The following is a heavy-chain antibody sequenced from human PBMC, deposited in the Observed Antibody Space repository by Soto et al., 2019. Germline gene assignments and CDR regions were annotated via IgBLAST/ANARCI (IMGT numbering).Heavy chain of an antibody. J-gene: IGHJ4*02. D-gene: IGHD3-9*01. V-gene: IGHV4-39*01. Sequence: QLQLQESGPGLVKPSETLSLTCSVSDDSINSDKYYWGWIRQPPGKGLEWIGSIHYRGNAYYNPSPQTRATTPPDKSRSQSAPKLNSGPAADSAGYCCARLEGLATISYYFDFWAPGALVTVSS. CDR1: DDSINSDKYY. CDR2: IHYRGNA. CDR3: ARLEGLATISYYFDF.